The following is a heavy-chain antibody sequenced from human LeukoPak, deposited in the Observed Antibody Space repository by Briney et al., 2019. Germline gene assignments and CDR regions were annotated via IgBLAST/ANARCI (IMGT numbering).Heavy chain of an antibody. V-gene: IGHV5-51*01. CDR1: RYSFTSYW. Sequence: GESLKISCKGSRYSFTSYWIGWVRQMPGKGLEWMGIIYPGDSDTRYSPSFQGQVTISADKSISTAYLQWSSLKASDTAMYYCARIRYCSSTSCPDAFDIWGQGTMVTVSS. CDR3: ARIRYCSSTSCPDAFDI. CDR2: IYPGDSDT. J-gene: IGHJ3*02. D-gene: IGHD2-2*01.